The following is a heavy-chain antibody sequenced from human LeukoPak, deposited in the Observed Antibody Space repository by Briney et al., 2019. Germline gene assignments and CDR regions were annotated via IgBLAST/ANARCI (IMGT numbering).Heavy chain of an antibody. D-gene: IGHD3-10*01. V-gene: IGHV3-7*04. J-gene: IGHJ5*02. CDR3: ARAPAGSGSWFDP. CDR1: GFTFNIFW. Sequence: GGSLRLSCAASGFTFNIFWMSWVRQAPGKGLELVANIKEDGSVKYYVDSVKGRFTISRDNDKNSLYLQMNRLRAEDTAVYYCARAPAGSGSWFDPWGQGTLVTVSS. CDR2: IKEDGSVK.